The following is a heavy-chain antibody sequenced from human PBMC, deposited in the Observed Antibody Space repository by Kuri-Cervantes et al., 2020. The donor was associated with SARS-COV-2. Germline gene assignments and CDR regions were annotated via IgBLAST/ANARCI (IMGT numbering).Heavy chain of an antibody. D-gene: IGHD3-22*01. CDR3: ALKPAPMIEGWFDP. V-gene: IGHV5-51*01. CDR1: GYSFTSYW. J-gene: IGHJ5*02. Sequence: GESLKISCKGSGYSFTSYWIGWARQMPGKGLEWMGIIYPGDSDTRNSPSFQGQVTISADKSISTAYLQWSSLKASDTAMYYCALKPAPMIEGWFDPWGQGTLVTVSS. CDR2: IYPGDSDT.